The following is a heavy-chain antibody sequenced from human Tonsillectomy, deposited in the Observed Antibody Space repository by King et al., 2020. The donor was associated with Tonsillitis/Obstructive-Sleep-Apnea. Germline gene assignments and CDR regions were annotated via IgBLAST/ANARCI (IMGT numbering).Heavy chain of an antibody. D-gene: IGHD6-13*01. V-gene: IGHV1-8*01. CDR3: AGSSSWFYYGMTS. Sequence: VQLVQSGAEVKKPGASVKVSCKASGDTFTRYDINWVRQATGQGLELMGWMNPNSGDTGYAQKFQGRVTMIRDTSISTVYMELSSLKSDDTAVYYCAGSSSWFYYGMTSGVKGPRSPSPQ. CDR1: GDTFTRYD. J-gene: IGHJ6*01. CDR2: MNPNSGDT.